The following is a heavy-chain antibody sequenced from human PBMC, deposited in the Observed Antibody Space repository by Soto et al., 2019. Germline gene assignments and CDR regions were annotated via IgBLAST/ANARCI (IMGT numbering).Heavy chain of an antibody. CDR3: ARTNTIFGVVIIPSGAFDI. CDR1: GYTFTSYA. D-gene: IGHD3-3*01. V-gene: IGHV1-3*01. CDR2: INAGNGNT. Sequence: ASVKVSCKASGYTFTSYAMHWVRQAPGQRLEWMGWINAGNGNTKYSQKFQGRVTITRDTSASTAYMELSGLRSEDTAVYYCARTNTIFGVVIIPSGAFDIWGQGTMVTVSS. J-gene: IGHJ3*02.